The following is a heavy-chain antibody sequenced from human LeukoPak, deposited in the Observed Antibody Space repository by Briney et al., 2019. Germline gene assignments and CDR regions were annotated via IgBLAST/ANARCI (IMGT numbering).Heavy chain of an antibody. Sequence: SVKVSCKASGGTFSSYAISWVRQAPGQGLEWMGGIIPIFGTANYAQKFQGRVTITADESTSTAYMELSSLRSEDTAVYYCARYSSGWYSQRKHAFDIWGQGTMVTVSS. CDR2: IIPIFGTA. D-gene: IGHD6-19*01. CDR3: ARYSSGWYSQRKHAFDI. V-gene: IGHV1-69*13. CDR1: GGTFSSYA. J-gene: IGHJ3*02.